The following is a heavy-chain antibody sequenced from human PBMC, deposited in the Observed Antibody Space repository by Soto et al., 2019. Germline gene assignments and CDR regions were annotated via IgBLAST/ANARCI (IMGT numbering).Heavy chain of an antibody. J-gene: IGHJ6*02. D-gene: IGHD2-8*01. CDR1: GDVFRSYG. CDR2: IIPISGTT. Sequence: SVKVSCKASGDVFRSYGINWVRQAPGERLEWMGGIIPISGTTNYAQKFQGRVAITADESTDTVYMELSRLRSEDTAVYFCARVRCFNGLCHTADYGMDVWGQGTTVTVSS. CDR3: ARVRCFNGLCHTADYGMDV. V-gene: IGHV1-69*13.